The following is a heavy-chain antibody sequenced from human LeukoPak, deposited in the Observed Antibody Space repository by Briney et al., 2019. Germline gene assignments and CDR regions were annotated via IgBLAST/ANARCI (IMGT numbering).Heavy chain of an antibody. D-gene: IGHD3-22*01. CDR3: ATRGPYYYDSSGYYWSY. CDR2: FDPEDGET. CDR1: GYTLTELS. Sequence: ASVKVSCKVSGYTLTELSMHWVRQAPGKGLEWMGGFDPEDGETIYAQKFQGRVTMTEDTSTDTAYMELGSLRSEDTAVYYCATRGPYYYDSSGYYWSYWGQGTLVTVSS. J-gene: IGHJ4*02. V-gene: IGHV1-24*01.